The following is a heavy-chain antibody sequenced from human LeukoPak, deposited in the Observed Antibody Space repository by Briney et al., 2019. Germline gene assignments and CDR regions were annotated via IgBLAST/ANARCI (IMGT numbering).Heavy chain of an antibody. CDR2: IYYSGST. CDR3: ARRIPYSGYDRYRERGDPFDI. D-gene: IGHD5-12*01. Sequence: TPSETLSLTCTVSGGSISSSSYYWGWIRQPPGKGLEWIGSIYYSGSTNYNPSLKSRVTISVDTSKNQFSLKLSSVTAADTAVYYCARRIPYSGYDRYRERGDPFDIWGQGTMVTVSS. V-gene: IGHV4-39*07. CDR1: GGSISSSSYY. J-gene: IGHJ3*02.